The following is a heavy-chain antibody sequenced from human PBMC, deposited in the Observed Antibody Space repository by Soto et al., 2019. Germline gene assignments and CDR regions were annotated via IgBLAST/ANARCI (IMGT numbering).Heavy chain of an antibody. CDR1: GGSFSGYY. D-gene: IGHD3-9*01. CDR2: INHSGST. Sequence: PSETLSLTCAVYGGSFSGYYWSWIRQPPGKGLEWIGEINHSGSTNYNPSLKSRVTISVDTSKNQFSLKLSSVTAADTAVYYCARGREYDILTGYYKPGGYYFDYWGQGTLVTVSS. V-gene: IGHV4-34*01. J-gene: IGHJ4*02. CDR3: ARGREYDILTGYYKPGGYYFDY.